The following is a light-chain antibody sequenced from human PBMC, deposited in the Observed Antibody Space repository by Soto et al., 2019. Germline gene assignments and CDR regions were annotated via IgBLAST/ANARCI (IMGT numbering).Light chain of an antibody. Sequence: ETVLTQSLVNLSLSREERATLSCGSRQRVRSSYLAWYKLMPGQVPRRLIYRASSRATGIPDRFSVSGSGTDFTLTISRMEPEDFAVYYCQQYGSSPTFGQGTKVDI. CDR1: QRVRSSY. J-gene: IGKJ1*01. CDR2: RAS. CDR3: QQYGSSPT. V-gene: IGKV3-20*01.